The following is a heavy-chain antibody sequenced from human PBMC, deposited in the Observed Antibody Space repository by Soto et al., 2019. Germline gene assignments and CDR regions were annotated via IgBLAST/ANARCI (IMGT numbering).Heavy chain of an antibody. CDR2: IYHSGST. D-gene: IGHD2-2*01. J-gene: IGHJ4*02. V-gene: IGHV4-59*12. CDR3: ARGRKLYCSSTSCYPHIANILDY. CDR1: DGSIGTYY. Sequence: SETLSLTCTVSDGSIGTYYWSWIRKPPGKGLEWIGYIYHSGSTNYNSSLKSRVTISVDTSKNQFSLKLSSVTAADTAVYYCARGRKLYCSSTSCYPHIANILDYWGQGTLVTVSS.